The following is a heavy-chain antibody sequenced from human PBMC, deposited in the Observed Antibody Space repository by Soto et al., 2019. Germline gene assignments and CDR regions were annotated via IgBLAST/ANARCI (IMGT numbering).Heavy chain of an antibody. CDR1: GGSISSSSYY. Sequence: PSETLSLTCTVSGGSISSSSYYWGWIRQPPGKGLEWIGSIYYSGSTYYNPSLKSRVTISVDTSKNQFSLKLSSVTAADTAVYYCASPYYDILTGYYSYFDYWGQGTLVTVSS. D-gene: IGHD3-9*01. CDR3: ASPYYDILTGYYSYFDY. J-gene: IGHJ4*02. CDR2: IYYSGST. V-gene: IGHV4-39*01.